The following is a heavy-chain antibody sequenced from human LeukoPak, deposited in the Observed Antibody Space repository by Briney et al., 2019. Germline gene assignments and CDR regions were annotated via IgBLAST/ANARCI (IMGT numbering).Heavy chain of an antibody. J-gene: IGHJ4*02. V-gene: IGHV1-24*01. CDR2: FDPEDGET. CDR1: GYTLTELS. D-gene: IGHD2-15*01. CDR3: APDLLSPVVVAAFSY. Sequence: ASVTVSCKVSGYTLTELSMHWVRPAPGEGLEWMGGFDPEDGETIYAQKFQGRVTMTEDTSTDTAYMELSSLRSEDTAVYYCAPDLLSPVVVAAFSYGGQGTLVTVS.